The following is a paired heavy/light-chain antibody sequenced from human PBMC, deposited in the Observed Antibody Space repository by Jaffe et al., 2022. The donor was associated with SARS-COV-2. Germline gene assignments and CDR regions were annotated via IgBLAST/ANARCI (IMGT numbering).Heavy chain of an antibody. J-gene: IGHJ6*02. CDR1: GFTFSSYS. D-gene: IGHD6-19*01. Sequence: EVQLVESGGGLVQPGGSLRLSCAASGFTFSSYSMNWVRQAPGKGLEWVSYISSSSSTIYYADSVKGRFTISRDNAKNSLYLQMNSLRDEDTAVYYCAREVAVARGPYYYYGMDVWGQGTTVTVSS. V-gene: IGHV3-48*02. CDR3: AREVAVARGPYYYYGMDV. CDR2: ISSSSSTI.
Light chain of an antibody. CDR3: QQANTPFT. V-gene: IGKV1D-12*01. Sequence: DIQMTQSPSSVSASVGDRVTITCRASQGISSWLAWYQQKPGKAPKLLIYAASSLQSGVPSRFSGSGSGTDFTLTISSLQPEDFATYYCQQANTPFTFGPGTKVDIK. CDR1: QGISSW. CDR2: AAS. J-gene: IGKJ3*01.